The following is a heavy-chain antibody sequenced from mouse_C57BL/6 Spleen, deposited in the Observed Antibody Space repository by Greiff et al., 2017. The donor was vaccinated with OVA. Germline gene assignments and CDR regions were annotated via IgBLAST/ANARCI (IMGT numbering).Heavy chain of an antibody. CDR3: ARREVLYYDYDGGSWFAY. CDR2: INPNNGGT. Sequence: EVHLVESGPELVKPGASVKMSCKASGYTFTDYNMHWVKQSHGKSLEWIGYINPNNGGTSYNQKFKGKATLTVNKYSSTADMELRSLTSEDSAVYYCARREVLYYDYDGGSWFAYWGQGTLVTVSA. CDR1: GYTFTDYN. D-gene: IGHD2-4*01. J-gene: IGHJ3*01. V-gene: IGHV1-22*01.